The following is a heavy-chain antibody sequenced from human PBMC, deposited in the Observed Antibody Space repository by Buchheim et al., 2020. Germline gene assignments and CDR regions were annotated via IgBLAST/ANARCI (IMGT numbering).Heavy chain of an antibody. D-gene: IGHD1-26*01. V-gene: IGHV4-59*08. Sequence: QVQLQESGPGLVKPSETLSLTCTVSGGSISSYYWSWIRQPPGKGLEWIGYIYYSGSTNYNPSLKSRVTISVDTSKNQFSLKLSSVTAADTAVYYCARHSPLEGSYYGPQPFDYWGQGTL. CDR3: ARHSPLEGSYYGPQPFDY. CDR1: GGSISSYY. J-gene: IGHJ4*02. CDR2: IYYSGST.